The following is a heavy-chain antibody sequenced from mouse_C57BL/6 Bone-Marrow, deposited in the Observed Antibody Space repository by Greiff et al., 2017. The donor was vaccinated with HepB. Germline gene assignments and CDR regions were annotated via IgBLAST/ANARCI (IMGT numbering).Heavy chain of an antibody. CDR3: ARSVITTVVVDY. J-gene: IGHJ4*01. V-gene: IGHV1-55*01. Sequence: QLQQPGAELVKPGASVKMSCKASGYTFTSYWITWVKQRPGQGLEWIGDIYPGSGSTNYNEKFKSKATLTVDTSSSTAYMQLSSLTSEDSAVYYCARSVITTVVVDYWGQGTSVTVSS. CDR1: GYTFTSYW. D-gene: IGHD1-1*01. CDR2: IYPGSGST.